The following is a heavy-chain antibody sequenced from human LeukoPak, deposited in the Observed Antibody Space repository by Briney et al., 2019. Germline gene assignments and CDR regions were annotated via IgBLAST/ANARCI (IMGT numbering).Heavy chain of an antibody. CDR3: ARGERAMVRGVMRGYYYYGMDV. CDR1: GGSFSGYY. V-gene: IGHV4-34*01. D-gene: IGHD3-10*01. Sequence: SETLSLTCAVYGGSFSGYYWSWIRQPPGKGLEWIGEINHSGSTNYNPSLTSRVNISVDTSKNQFSLKLSSVSAADTAVYYCARGERAMVRGVMRGYYYYGMDVWGQGTTVTVSS. J-gene: IGHJ6*02. CDR2: INHSGST.